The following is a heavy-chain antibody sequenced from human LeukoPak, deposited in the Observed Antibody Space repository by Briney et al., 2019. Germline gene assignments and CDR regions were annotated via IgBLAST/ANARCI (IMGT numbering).Heavy chain of an antibody. Sequence: SETLSLTCAVYGGSFSGFYWSWIRQPPGKGLEWIGEVNHSGSTSYNPSLKSRVTISIDTSKNQFSLKLSSVTAADTAVYYCARDQMVRDATYCYYYYYMDVWGKGTTVTISS. CDR3: ARDQMVRDATYCYYYYYMDV. D-gene: IGHD3-10*01. CDR2: VNHSGST. V-gene: IGHV4-34*01. CDR1: GGSFSGFY. J-gene: IGHJ6*03.